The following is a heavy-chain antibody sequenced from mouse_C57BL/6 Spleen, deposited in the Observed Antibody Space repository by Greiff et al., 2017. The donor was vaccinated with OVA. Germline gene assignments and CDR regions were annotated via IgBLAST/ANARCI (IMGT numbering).Heavy chain of an antibody. V-gene: IGHV8-8*01. CDR3: ARIYSNYGGSAMDY. CDR1: GFSLRTFGMG. J-gene: IGHJ4*01. D-gene: IGHD2-5*01. Sequence: QVTLNVSGPGILQPSQTLSLTCSFSGFSLRTFGMGVGWIRQPSGKGLEWLAHIWWDDDKYYNPALKSRLTISKDTSKNQVFLKIANVDTADTATYYCARIYSNYGGSAMDYWGQGTSVTGSS. CDR2: IWWDDDK.